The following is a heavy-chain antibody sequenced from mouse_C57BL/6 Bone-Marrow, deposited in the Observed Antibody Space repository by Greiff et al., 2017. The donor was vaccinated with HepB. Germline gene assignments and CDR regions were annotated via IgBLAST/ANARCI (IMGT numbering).Heavy chain of an antibody. V-gene: IGHV1-72*01. CDR2: IDPNSGGT. CDR3: ARRDYYGSSWFAY. Sequence: QVQLQQPGAELVKPGASVKLSCKASGYTFTSYWMHWVKQRPGRGLEWIGRIDPNSGGTKYNEKFKSKATLTVDKPSSPAYMQLSSLTSEDSAVYYCARRDYYGSSWFAYWGQGTLVTVSA. CDR1: GYTFTSYW. J-gene: IGHJ3*01. D-gene: IGHD1-1*01.